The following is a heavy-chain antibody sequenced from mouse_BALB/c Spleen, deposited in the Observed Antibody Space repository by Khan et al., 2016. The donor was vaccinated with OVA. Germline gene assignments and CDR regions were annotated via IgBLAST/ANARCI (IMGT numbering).Heavy chain of an antibody. Sequence: VQLLESGAELVKPGASVKMSCTASGFTFTTYWMHWVKQRPGQGLEWIGYINPTSGYTYYNEKFKDRATISADKSSSTAYMQLSSLTSEDSAVYYCTRIILDYWGQGTTLTVSS. CDR2: INPTSGYT. D-gene: IGHD1-3*01. CDR1: GFTFTTYW. J-gene: IGHJ2*01. V-gene: IGHV1-7*01. CDR3: TRIILDY.